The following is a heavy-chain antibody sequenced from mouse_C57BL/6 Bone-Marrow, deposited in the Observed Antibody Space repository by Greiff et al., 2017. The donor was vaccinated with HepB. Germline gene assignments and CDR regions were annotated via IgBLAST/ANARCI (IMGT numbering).Heavy chain of an antibody. J-gene: IGHJ4*01. CDR2: INPSTGGT. V-gene: IGHV1-42*01. Sequence: EVQLQQSGPELVKPGASVKISCKASGYSFTGYYMNWVKQSPEKSLEWIGEINPSTGGTTYNQKFKAKATLTVDKSSSTAYMQLKSLTSYDSAVYYCAREDYGSSLYAMDYWGQGTSVTVSS. D-gene: IGHD1-1*01. CDR3: AREDYGSSLYAMDY. CDR1: GYSFTGYY.